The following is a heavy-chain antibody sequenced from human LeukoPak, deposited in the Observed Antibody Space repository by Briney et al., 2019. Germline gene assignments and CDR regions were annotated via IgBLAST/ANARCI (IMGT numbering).Heavy chain of an antibody. Sequence: ASVTVSCKASGYTLTDYYIHWVRQAPGEGLEWMGWMNPNTGGTNYAQKFQGRVTMTRDTSISTAYMELNRLTFDDTAVYYCAREEYSDYRYYYYYYMDVWGKGTTVTVSS. CDR3: AREEYSDYRYYYYYYMDV. J-gene: IGHJ6*03. CDR1: GYTLTDYY. V-gene: IGHV1-2*02. D-gene: IGHD4-11*01. CDR2: MNPNTGGT.